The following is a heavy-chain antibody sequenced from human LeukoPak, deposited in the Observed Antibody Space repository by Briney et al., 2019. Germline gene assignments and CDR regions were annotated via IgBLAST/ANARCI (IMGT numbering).Heavy chain of an antibody. V-gene: IGHV3-30*02. CDR1: RFTFNNYG. CDR3: AKGRGWEANYYYYYMDV. D-gene: IGHD1-26*01. Sequence: GGSLRLSCAASRFTFNNYGMHWVRQAPGKGLEWVAFIRYDGSNKYYADSVKGRFTISRDNSKNTLYLQMNSLRAEDTAVYYCAKGRGWEANYYYYYMDVWGKGTTVTISS. CDR2: IRYDGSNK. J-gene: IGHJ6*03.